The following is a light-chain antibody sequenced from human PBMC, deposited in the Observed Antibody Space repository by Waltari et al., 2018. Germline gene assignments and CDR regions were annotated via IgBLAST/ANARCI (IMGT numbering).Light chain of an antibody. CDR1: ALPKKY. CDR3: LSPETRGSWV. Sequence: SYELTQSPSVSLSPGQTARITCSGDALPKKYAYWYQKKPGQAPVLIIVKERERPSGTPERFSGSTSGTTVTLTITGVQAEDEADYYCLSPETRGSWVFGGGTKLTVL. CDR2: KER. J-gene: IGLJ2*01. V-gene: IGLV3-25*03.